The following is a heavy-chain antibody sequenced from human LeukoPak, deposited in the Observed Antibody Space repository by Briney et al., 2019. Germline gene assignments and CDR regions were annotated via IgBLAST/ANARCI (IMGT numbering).Heavy chain of an antibody. CDR1: GGSISSYY. J-gene: IGHJ1*01. CDR3: ARAGQEFGGAIPAEYFQH. V-gene: IGHV4-59*01. Sequence: SSETLSLTCTVSGGSISSYYWSWIRQPPGKGLEWIGYIYYSGSTNYNPSLKSRVTISVDTSKNQFSLKLSSVTAADTAVYYCARAGQEFGGAIPAEYFQHWGQGTLVTVSS. D-gene: IGHD3-16*01. CDR2: IYYSGST.